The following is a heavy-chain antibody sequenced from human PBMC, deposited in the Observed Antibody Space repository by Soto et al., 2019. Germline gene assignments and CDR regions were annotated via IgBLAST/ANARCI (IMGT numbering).Heavy chain of an antibody. CDR1: GFTFSSYA. D-gene: IGHD3-16*01. Sequence: EVQLLESGGGLVQPGGSLRLSCAASGFTFSSYAMSWVRQAPGKGLEWVSAISGAGGSTYYADSVKGRFTVSRDNSKNTRSLQMNSLRAEDTAVYYCAKGFGGFGPYLYLEHWGQGSLVTVSS. CDR2: ISGAGGST. V-gene: IGHV3-23*01. CDR3: AKGFGGFGPYLYLEH. J-gene: IGHJ4*02.